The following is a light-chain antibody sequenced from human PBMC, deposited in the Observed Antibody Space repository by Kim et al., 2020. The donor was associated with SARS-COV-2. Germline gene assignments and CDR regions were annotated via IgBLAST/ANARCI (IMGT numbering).Light chain of an antibody. Sequence: ESVEDRVTITCRAGQGISNYLAWFQQKPGKVPKRLIYAASSLQSGVPSRFGGSGSGTEFTLTISSLQPEDFATYYCLQHNYYPLTFGGGTKVEIK. V-gene: IGKV1-17*03. CDR1: QGISNY. CDR2: AAS. J-gene: IGKJ4*01. CDR3: LQHNYYPLT.